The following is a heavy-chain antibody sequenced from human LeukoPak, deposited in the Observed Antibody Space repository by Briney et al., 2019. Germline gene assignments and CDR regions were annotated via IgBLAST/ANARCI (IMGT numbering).Heavy chain of an antibody. Sequence: SVKVSCKASGGTFSSYAISWVRQARGQGLEWMGGIIPIFGTANYAQKFQGRVTVTTDESTSTAYMELSSLRSEDTAVYYCASLPLIAVAGKGWFDPWGQGTLVTVSS. J-gene: IGHJ5*02. CDR3: ASLPLIAVAGKGWFDP. CDR2: IIPIFGTA. CDR1: GGTFSSYA. V-gene: IGHV1-69*05. D-gene: IGHD6-19*01.